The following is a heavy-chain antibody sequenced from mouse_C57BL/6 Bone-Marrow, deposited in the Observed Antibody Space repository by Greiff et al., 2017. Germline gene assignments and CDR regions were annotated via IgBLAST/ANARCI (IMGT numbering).Heavy chain of an antibody. CDR2: IINGGGST. J-gene: IGHJ4*01. CDR1: GFTFSDYY. CDR3: ARLPLYYDYDGYAMDY. Sequence: EVMLVESGGGLVQPGGSLKLSCAASGFTFSDYYMYWVRQTPEKRLEWVAYIINGGGSTYYPDTVKGRFTISRDNAKNTLYLQMSHLKSEDTSMYYCARLPLYYDYDGYAMDYWGQGTSVTVSS. V-gene: IGHV5-12*01. D-gene: IGHD2-4*01.